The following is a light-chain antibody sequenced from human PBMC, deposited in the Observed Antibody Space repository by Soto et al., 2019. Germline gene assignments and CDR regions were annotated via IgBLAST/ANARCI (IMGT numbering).Light chain of an antibody. CDR1: QGISSY. CDR2: AAS. J-gene: IGKJ4*01. CDR3: QQYYSYPPT. V-gene: IGKV1-8*01. Sequence: AIRMTQSPSSFSASTGDRVTITCRASQGISSYLAWYQQKPGKAPKLLIYAASTLQSGVPSRFSGSGSGTDFTHTISCLQSEDFATYYCQQYYSYPPTCGGGTKVEIK.